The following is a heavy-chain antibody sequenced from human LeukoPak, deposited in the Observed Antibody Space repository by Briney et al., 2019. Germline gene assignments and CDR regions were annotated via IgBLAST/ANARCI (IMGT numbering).Heavy chain of an antibody. CDR2: IYYSGST. D-gene: IGHD3-10*02. CDR3: ARPLFGERGLNWFDP. Sequence: SSETLSLTCTVSGGSISSYYWSWIRQPPGKGLGWIGYIYYSGSTNYNPSLKSRVTISVDTSKNQFSLKLSSVTAADTAVYYCARPLFGERGLNWFDPWGQGTLVTVSS. J-gene: IGHJ5*02. CDR1: GGSISSYY. V-gene: IGHV4-59*08.